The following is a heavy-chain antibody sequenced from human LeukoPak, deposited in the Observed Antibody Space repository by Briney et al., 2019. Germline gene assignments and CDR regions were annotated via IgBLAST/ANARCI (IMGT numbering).Heavy chain of an antibody. D-gene: IGHD1-20*01. CDR2: IYPGDSDT. CDR3: ARRAQGPNWNDGNWFDP. V-gene: IGHV5-51*01. J-gene: IGHJ5*02. Sequence: PGESLKISCKGSGYSFTSYWIGWVRQMPGKGLEWMGIIYPGDSDTRYSPSFQGQVTISADKSISTAYLQWSSLKASDTAVYYCARRAQGPNWNDGNWFDPWGQGTLVTV. CDR1: GYSFTSYW.